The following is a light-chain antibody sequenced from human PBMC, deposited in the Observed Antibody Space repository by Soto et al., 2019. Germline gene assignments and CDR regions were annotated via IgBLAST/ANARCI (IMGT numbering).Light chain of an antibody. Sequence: QSVLTQPPSVSGAPGQRVIISCTGGSSNIGADYEVHWYQQLPGTAPKLLIYGNTNRPSGVPDRFSGSKSGASASLAITGRKAEDEAEYYCQSYDNTLKGCVFGTGTKVTVL. CDR3: QSYDNTLKGCV. CDR2: GNT. V-gene: IGLV1-40*01. CDR1: SSNIGADYE. J-gene: IGLJ1*01.